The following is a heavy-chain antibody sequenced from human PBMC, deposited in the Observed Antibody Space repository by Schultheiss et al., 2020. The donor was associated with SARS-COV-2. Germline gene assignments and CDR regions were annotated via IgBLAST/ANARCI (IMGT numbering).Heavy chain of an antibody. CDR3: AKDSVKEMAKTQEGATFDY. J-gene: IGHJ4*02. V-gene: IGHV3-13*01. CDR1: GFTFSSYD. CDR2: IGTAGDT. D-gene: IGHD5-24*01. Sequence: GGSLRLSCAASGFTFSSYDMHWVRQATGKGLEWVSAIGTAGDTYYPGSVKGRFTISRDNAKNSLYLQMNSLSAEDTALYYCAKDSVKEMAKTQEGATFDYWGQGTLVTVSS.